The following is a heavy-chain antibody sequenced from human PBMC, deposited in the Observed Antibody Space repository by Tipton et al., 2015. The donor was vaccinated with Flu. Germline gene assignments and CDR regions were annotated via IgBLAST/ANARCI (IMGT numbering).Heavy chain of an antibody. Sequence: TLSLTCSVSGGSISSYYWGWIRQPPGKGLEYIGSVYYTGGTYFNPSLKSRVTVSIDTSKKQFSLKLNSVTAADTAVYYCARLSLSFNAFDIWGQGTTVIVSS. CDR3: ARLSLSFNAFDI. CDR2: VYYTGGT. V-gene: IGHV4-39*07. J-gene: IGHJ3*02. D-gene: IGHD2/OR15-2a*01. CDR1: GGSISSYY.